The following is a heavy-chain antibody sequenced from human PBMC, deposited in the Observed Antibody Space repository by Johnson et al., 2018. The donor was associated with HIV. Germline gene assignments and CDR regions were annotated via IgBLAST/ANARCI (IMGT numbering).Heavy chain of an antibody. D-gene: IGHD7-27*01. J-gene: IGHJ3*02. Sequence: QLVESGGGVVQPGRSLRLSCAASGFTFSDYAMHWVRQAPGKGLEWVAVISYDGSNKYYADSVKGRFTISRDNSKNTLYLQMNSLRAEDTAVFYCGMSGVEDAAFDIWGQGTMVTVSS. CDR2: ISYDGSNK. CDR1: GFTFSDYA. V-gene: IGHV3-30*04. CDR3: GMSGVEDAAFDI.